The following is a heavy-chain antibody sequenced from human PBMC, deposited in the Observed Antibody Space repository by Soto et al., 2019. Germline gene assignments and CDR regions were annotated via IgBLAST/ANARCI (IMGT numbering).Heavy chain of an antibody. CDR1: GGSISSGDYY. CDR2: IYYSGST. Sequence: SETLSLTCTVSGGSISSGDYYWSWIRQPPGKGLEWIGYIYYSGSTYYNPSLKSRVTISVDTSKNQFSLKLSSVTAADTAVYYCARGGYYGSGSFSSYYYYGMDVWGQGTTVTVSS. CDR3: ARGGYYGSGSFSSYYYYGMDV. J-gene: IGHJ6*02. D-gene: IGHD3-10*01. V-gene: IGHV4-30-4*01.